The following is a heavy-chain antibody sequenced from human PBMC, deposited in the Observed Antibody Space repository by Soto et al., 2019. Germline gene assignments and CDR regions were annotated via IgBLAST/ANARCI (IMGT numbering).Heavy chain of an antibody. D-gene: IGHD2-8*01. V-gene: IGHV3-23*01. CDR3: AKDPGMGYYYYGMDV. CDR1: GFTCSSYA. Sequence: GGSLRLSCAASGFTCSSYAMSWVRQAPGKGLEWVSAISGSGGSTYYADSVKGRFTISRDNSKNTLYLQMNSLRAEDTAVYYCAKDPGMGYYYYGMDVWGQGTTVTVSS. J-gene: IGHJ6*02. CDR2: ISGSGGST.